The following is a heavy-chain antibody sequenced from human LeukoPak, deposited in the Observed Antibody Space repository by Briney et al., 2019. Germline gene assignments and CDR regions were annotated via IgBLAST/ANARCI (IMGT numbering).Heavy chain of an antibody. J-gene: IGHJ4*02. CDR1: GGSISNYY. CDR2: ISYSGST. Sequence: ETLSLTCTVSGGSISNYYWSWIRQPPGRGLEWIGYISYSGSTISNPSLKSRVTISVDTSKNQFSLKLTSVTAADTALYYCARTKLYCSGGSCYSSLDYWGQGTLVTVSS. CDR3: ARTKLYCSGGSCYSSLDY. D-gene: IGHD2-15*01. V-gene: IGHV4-59*01.